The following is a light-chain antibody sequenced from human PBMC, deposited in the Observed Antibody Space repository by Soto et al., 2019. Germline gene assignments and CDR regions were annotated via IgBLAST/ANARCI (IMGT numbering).Light chain of an antibody. CDR3: AAWDGSLNIVL. CDR2: GDN. CDR1: ASSIGTNT. J-gene: IGLJ2*01. Sequence: QAVVTQPPSASGTPGQRVTISCSGSASSIGTNTVNWYRQLPGTAPKLLIYGDNQRPSGVPDRFSGSKSGTSASLAISGLQSEDEAEYYCAAWDGSLNIVLFGGGTKVTVL. V-gene: IGLV1-44*01.